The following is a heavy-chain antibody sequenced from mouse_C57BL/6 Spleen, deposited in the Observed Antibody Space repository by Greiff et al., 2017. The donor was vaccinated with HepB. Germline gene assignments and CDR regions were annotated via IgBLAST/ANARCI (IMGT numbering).Heavy chain of an antibody. CDR2: IDPSDSET. V-gene: IGHV1-52*01. CDR3: ARSYYGSSYPYYFDY. CDR1: GYTFTSYW. Sequence: QVQLKQPGAELVRPGSSVKLSCKASGYTFTSYWMHWVKQRPIQGLEWIGNIDPSDSETHYNQKFKDKATLTVDKSSSTAYMQLSSLTSEDSAVYYCARSYYGSSYPYYFDYWGQGTTLTVSS. J-gene: IGHJ2*01. D-gene: IGHD1-1*01.